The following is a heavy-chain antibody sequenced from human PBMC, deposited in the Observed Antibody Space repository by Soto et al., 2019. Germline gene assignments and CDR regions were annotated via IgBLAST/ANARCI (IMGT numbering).Heavy chain of an antibody. CDR3: TTDQSIAAAVDFDY. D-gene: IGHD6-13*01. V-gene: IGHV3-15*01. J-gene: IGHJ4*02. CDR2: IKSKTDGGTT. CDR1: GFTFSNAW. Sequence: GGSLRLSCAASGFTFSNAWMSWVRQAPGKGLEWVGRIKSKTDGGTTDYAAPVKGRFTISRDDSKNTLYLQMNSLKTEDTAVYYCTTDQSIAAAVDFDYWGQGTLVTVSS.